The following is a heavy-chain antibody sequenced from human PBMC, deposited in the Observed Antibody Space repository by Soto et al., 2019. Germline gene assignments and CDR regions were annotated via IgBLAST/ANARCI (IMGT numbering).Heavy chain of an antibody. D-gene: IGHD1-1*01. J-gene: IGHJ5*02. CDR1: GASISGFY. CDR2: IYATGTT. V-gene: IGHV4-4*07. Sequence: SETLSLTCTVSGASISGFYWSWIRESAGKGLEWIGRIYATGTTDYNPSLKSRVMMSVDTSKKQFSLKLRSVTAADTAVYYCVRDGTKTLRDWFDPWGQGISVTVSS. CDR3: VRDGTKTLRDWFDP.